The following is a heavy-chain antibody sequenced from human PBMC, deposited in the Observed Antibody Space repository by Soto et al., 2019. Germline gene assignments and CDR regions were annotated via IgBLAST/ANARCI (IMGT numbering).Heavy chain of an antibody. J-gene: IGHJ4*02. D-gene: IGHD6-6*01. V-gene: IGHV3-11*01. Sequence: QVQLVESGGGLVKPGGSLRLSCAASGFTFSDYYMSWIRQAPGKGLEWVSYISSSGSTIYYEDSVKGRFNISRDNAKNTLYLQMNSLRAEDTAVYYCAGWDRLYSSSSGDYLVQGTLVTVSS. CDR2: ISSSGSTI. CDR3: AGWDRLYSSSSGDY. CDR1: GFTFSDYY.